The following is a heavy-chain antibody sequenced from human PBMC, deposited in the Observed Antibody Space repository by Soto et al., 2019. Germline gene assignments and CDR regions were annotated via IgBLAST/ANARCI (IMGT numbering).Heavy chain of an antibody. Sequence: GESLKISCKGSGYSFISYWISWVRQMPGKGLEWMGRIDPSDSYTNYSPSFQGHVTISADKSISTAYLQWSSLKASDTAMYYCARHDIVVVPAAHAPVYWFDPWGQGTLVTVSS. D-gene: IGHD2-2*01. CDR3: ARHDIVVVPAAHAPVYWFDP. J-gene: IGHJ5*02. V-gene: IGHV5-10-1*01. CDR2: IDPSDSYT. CDR1: GYSFISYW.